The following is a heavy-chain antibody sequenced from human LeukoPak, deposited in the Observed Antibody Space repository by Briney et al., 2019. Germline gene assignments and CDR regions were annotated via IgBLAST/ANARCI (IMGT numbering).Heavy chain of an antibody. CDR2: ISSSSSYI. V-gene: IGHV3-21*01. Sequence: GSLRLSCAASGFTFSSYSMNWVRQAPGKGLEWVSSISSSSSYIYYADSVKGRFTISRDNAKNSLYLQMNSLRAEDTAVYYCASLRLFLHNHDAFDIWGQGTMVTVSS. CDR3: ASLRLFLHNHDAFDI. J-gene: IGHJ3*02. CDR1: GFTFSSYS. D-gene: IGHD2/OR15-2a*01.